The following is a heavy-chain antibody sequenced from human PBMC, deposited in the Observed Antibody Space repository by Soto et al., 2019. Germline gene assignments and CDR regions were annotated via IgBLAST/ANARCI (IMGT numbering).Heavy chain of an antibody. CDR2: IYYSGST. J-gene: IGHJ4*02. D-gene: IGHD1-26*01. Sequence: QVQLQESGPGLVKPSETLSLTCTVSGCSIRSYYWSWIRQPPGKGLEWIGYIYYSGSTNYNPSLKSRVTISVDTSKNQFALKLSSVTAADTAVYYCARRYGSAIDYWGQGTLVTVSS. CDR3: ARRYGSAIDY. CDR1: GCSIRSYY. V-gene: IGHV4-59*08.